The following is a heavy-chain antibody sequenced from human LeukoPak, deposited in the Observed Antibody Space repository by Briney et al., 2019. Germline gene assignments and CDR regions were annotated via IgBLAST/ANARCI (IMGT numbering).Heavy chain of an antibody. Sequence: GGSLRLSCAASGXTFSSYWMSWVRQAPGKGLEWVANIKQDGSEKYYVDSVKGRFTISRDNAKNSLYLQMNSLRAEDTAVYYCARDNWNFDYWGQGTLVTVSS. CDR2: IKQDGSEK. D-gene: IGHD1-20*01. CDR1: GXTFSSYW. CDR3: ARDNWNFDY. J-gene: IGHJ4*02. V-gene: IGHV3-7*04.